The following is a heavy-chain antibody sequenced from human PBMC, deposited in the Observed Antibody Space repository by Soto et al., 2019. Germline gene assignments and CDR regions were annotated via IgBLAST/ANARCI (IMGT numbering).Heavy chain of an antibody. CDR3: ARAPGRMMNALRYYYGLDV. V-gene: IGHV4-31*02. D-gene: IGHD2-8*01. CDR2: IYHRGGT. CDR1: GASISSGGYY. Sequence: QVQLQESGPGLVKPSETLSFTCNVSGASISSGGYYWSWIRQLPGKGLEWIGYIYHRGGTYYNPALKRRITISVDTSKNQFSLKMTSVTAAVTAVYFCARAPGRMMNALRYYYGLDVWGQGTTVNISS. J-gene: IGHJ6*02.